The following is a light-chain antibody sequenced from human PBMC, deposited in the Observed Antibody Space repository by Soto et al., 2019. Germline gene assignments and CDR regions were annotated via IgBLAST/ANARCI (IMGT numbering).Light chain of an antibody. CDR3: NSYTSSSTYV. CDR1: SSDVGGYNY. V-gene: IGLV2-14*01. CDR2: DVR. J-gene: IGLJ1*01. Sequence: QSALTQPASVSGSPGQSITISCTGTSSDVGGYNYVSWFQQHPGPAPKLMIYDVRNRPSGISNRFSGSKSGNTASLTISGLQAEDEADYYCNSYTSSSTYVFGTGTKLTVL.